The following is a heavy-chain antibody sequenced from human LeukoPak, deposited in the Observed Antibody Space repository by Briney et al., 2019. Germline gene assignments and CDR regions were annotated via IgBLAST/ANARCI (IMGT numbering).Heavy chain of an antibody. D-gene: IGHD1-26*01. CDR3: TTDFSSGSYYVWDTNWFDP. CDR2: VKSKTDGGTT. J-gene: IGHJ5*02. CDR1: GFTFSNAW. V-gene: IGHV3-15*01. Sequence: GGSLRLSCAASGFTFSNAWMTWVRQAPGKGLEWVGRVKSKTDGGTTDYAAPVKARFTISRDDSKNTLYLQMSSLRTEATAVYYCTTDFSSGSYYVWDTNWFDPWGQGTLVTVSS.